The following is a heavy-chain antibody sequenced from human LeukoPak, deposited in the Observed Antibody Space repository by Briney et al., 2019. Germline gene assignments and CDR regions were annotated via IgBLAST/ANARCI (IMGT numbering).Heavy chain of an antibody. D-gene: IGHD6-19*01. CDR3: ASIAVAGGWFDP. Sequence: SETLSLTCTVSGGSISSRSYYWGWIRQPPGKGLEWIGKISDSGNTYYSPSLRSRVTISIDMSKNQFSLKLSSVTAADTAVYYCASIAVAGGWFDPWGQGTLVTVSS. J-gene: IGHJ5*02. CDR1: GGSISSRSYY. CDR2: ISDSGNT. V-gene: IGHV4-39*01.